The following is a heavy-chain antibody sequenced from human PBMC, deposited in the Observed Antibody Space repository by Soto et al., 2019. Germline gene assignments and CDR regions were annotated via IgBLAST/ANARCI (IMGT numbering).Heavy chain of an antibody. Sequence: SETLSLTCTVSGDSISSYYWSWIRQPPGKGLEWIGYIHYSGSTNYNPSLKSRVTISVDTSKNQFSLKLSSVTAADTAVYYCARVAAYYYGSMGFDPWGQGTLVTVSS. J-gene: IGHJ5*02. CDR2: IHYSGST. CDR1: GDSISSYY. D-gene: IGHD3-10*01. CDR3: ARVAAYYYGSMGFDP. V-gene: IGHV4-59*12.